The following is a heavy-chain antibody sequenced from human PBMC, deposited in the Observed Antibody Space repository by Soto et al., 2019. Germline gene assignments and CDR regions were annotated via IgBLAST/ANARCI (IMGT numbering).Heavy chain of an antibody. V-gene: IGHV1-18*01. J-gene: IGHJ5*02. D-gene: IGHD2-2*01. Sequence: GASVKVSCKPSGYTFSNYGITWVRQAPGQPLELLGWTRLYSDGTKDAQKVQGRVSMTTDTSTTTAYMEQRRMRSDNTAVYYCARAVPGAEARFGHWGQGTLVTASS. CDR2: TRLYSDGT. CDR3: ARAVPGAEARFGH. CDR1: GYTFSNYG.